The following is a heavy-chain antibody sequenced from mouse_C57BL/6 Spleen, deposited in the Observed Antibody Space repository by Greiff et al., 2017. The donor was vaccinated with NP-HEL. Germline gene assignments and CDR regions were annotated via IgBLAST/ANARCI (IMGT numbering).Heavy chain of an antibody. D-gene: IGHD2-5*01. CDR2: IDPSDSYT. CDR3: ARDYSKRNYFDY. J-gene: IGHJ2*01. V-gene: IGHV1-69*01. Sequence: QVQLQQPGAELVMPGASVKLSCKASGYTFTSYWMHWVKQRPGQGLEWIGEIDPSDSYTNYNQKFKGKSTLTVDKSSSTAYMQLSSLTSEDSAVYYCARDYSKRNYFDYWGQGTTLTVSS. CDR1: GYTFTSYW.